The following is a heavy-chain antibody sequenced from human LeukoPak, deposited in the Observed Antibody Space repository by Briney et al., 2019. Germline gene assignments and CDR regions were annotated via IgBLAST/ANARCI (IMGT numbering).Heavy chain of an antibody. CDR2: ISAIDETT. D-gene: IGHD3-10*01. Sequence: GGSLRLSCAASGFTFSSYAMTWVRRVPGKGLEWVSSISAIDETTYYADSVKGRFTISRDNAKNSLFLQMNSLRPEDTAVYYCTRDKSASGSYDSWGQGTLVTVSS. V-gene: IGHV3-23*01. CDR1: GFTFSSYA. J-gene: IGHJ5*01. CDR3: TRDKSASGSYDS.